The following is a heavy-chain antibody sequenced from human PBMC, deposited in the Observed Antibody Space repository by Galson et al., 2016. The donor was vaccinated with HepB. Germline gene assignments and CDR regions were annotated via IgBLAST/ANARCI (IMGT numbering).Heavy chain of an antibody. D-gene: IGHD2-2*01. J-gene: IGHJ4*02. Sequence: SLRLSCAVSTFNFSDYSIHWVRQAPGKGLEWLAVISSDGSNSFYADSVKGRFTVSRDTSRNTPFLQMNTVRSDDTALYYCAIGYCGRTSCYSIDFWGQGTVVIVSS. CDR3: AIGYCGRTSCYSIDF. CDR2: ISSDGSNS. V-gene: IGHV3-30-3*01. CDR1: TFNFSDYS.